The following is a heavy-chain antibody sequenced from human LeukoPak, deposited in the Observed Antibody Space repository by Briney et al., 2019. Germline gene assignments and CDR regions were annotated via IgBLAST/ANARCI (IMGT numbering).Heavy chain of an antibody. CDR3: ARDESGDNDAFDI. D-gene: IGHD2-21*01. CDR1: GFTFSDYY. CDR2: ISSSGSTI. Sequence: GGSLRLSCAASGFTFSDYYMNWIRQAPGKGLEWVSYISSSGSTIYYADSVKGRFTISRGNAKNSLYLQMNSLRVEDTAVYYCARDESGDNDAFDIWGQGTMVTVSS. V-gene: IGHV3-11*04. J-gene: IGHJ3*02.